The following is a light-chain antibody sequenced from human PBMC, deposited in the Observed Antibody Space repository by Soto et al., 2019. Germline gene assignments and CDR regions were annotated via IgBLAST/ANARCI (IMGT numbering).Light chain of an antibody. J-gene: IGLJ2*01. CDR1: SSNIGAGYD. CDR3: QSYDRSLSGVV. V-gene: IGLV1-40*01. Sequence: QPVLTQPPSVSGAPGQRVTISCTGSSSNIGAGYDVHWYKQLPGTAPKLLIYGNSNRPSGVPDRFSGSKSGTSASLAITGLQAEDEADYYCQSYDRSLSGVVFGGGTQLTVL. CDR2: GNS.